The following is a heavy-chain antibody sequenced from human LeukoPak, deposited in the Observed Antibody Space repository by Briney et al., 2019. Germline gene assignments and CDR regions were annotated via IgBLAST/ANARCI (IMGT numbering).Heavy chain of an antibody. CDR1: GFTFSSYE. J-gene: IGHJ1*01. Sequence: GGSLRLSCAASGFTFSSYEMNWVRQAPGKGLEWVSYISSSGSTIYYADSVKGRFTISRDNAQNSLYLQTNSLRAEDSAVYYCTASSNWYFQHWGQGFLVTVSS. CDR2: ISSSGSTI. D-gene: IGHD6-13*01. CDR3: TASSNWYFQH. V-gene: IGHV3-48*03.